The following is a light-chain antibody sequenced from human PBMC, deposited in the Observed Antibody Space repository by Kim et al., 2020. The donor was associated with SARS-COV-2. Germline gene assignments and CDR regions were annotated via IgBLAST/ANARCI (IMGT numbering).Light chain of an antibody. CDR2: YDS. CDR3: QVWDSSSDHWV. CDR1: NIGSKS. V-gene: IGLV3-21*04. Sequence: YELTQPPSVSVAPGKTARITCGGNNIGSKSVHWYQQKPGQAPVLGIYYDSDRPSGIPERFSGSNSGNTATLTISRVEAGDEADYYCQVWDSSSDHWVFGGGTQLTVL. J-gene: IGLJ3*02.